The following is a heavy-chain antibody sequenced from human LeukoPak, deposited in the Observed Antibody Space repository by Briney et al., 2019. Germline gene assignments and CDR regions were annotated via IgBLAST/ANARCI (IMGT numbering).Heavy chain of an antibody. D-gene: IGHD3-16*01. J-gene: IGHJ4*02. CDR3: AREGNDYYYDQ. V-gene: IGHV3-21*01. CDR2: ITGDCKYI. Sequence: PGGSLRLSCAASGFXFNNYTITWVRQAPGKGLEWVSSITGDCKYITYADSVKGRFTISRDNAKNSLYLQVASLRGDDTATYYCAREGNDYYYDQWGQGTLVTVSP. CDR1: GFXFNNYT.